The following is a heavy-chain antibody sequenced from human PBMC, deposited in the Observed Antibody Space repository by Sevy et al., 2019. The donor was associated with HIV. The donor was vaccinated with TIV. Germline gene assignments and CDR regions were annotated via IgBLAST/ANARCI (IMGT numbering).Heavy chain of an antibody. CDR2: IHTSGNT. J-gene: IGHJ4*02. CDR1: IGSISNNY. CDR3: ARAGFGELFDY. Sequence: SETLSLTCTVSIGSISNNYWNWIRQPAGKGLEWIGRIHTSGNTYYNPSLRSRVTLSVDTSKNQFALKLNSVTAADTAVYYCARAGFGELFDYWGQGTLVTISS. V-gene: IGHV4-4*07. D-gene: IGHD3-10*01.